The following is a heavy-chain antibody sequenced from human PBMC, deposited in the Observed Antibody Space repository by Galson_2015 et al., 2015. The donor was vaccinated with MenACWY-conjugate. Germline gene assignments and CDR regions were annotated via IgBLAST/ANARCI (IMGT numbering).Heavy chain of an antibody. D-gene: IGHD3-9*01. CDR3: AKDGGLRYLDWFKDY. Sequence: SLRLSCAASGFTLSSYTMIWVRQAPGKGLEWVSSITSSSSYMYYADSVKGRFTISRDNSKNTLYLQMNSLRAEDTAVFYCAKDGGLRYLDWFKDYWSQGTQVTVSS. V-gene: IGHV3-21*01. J-gene: IGHJ4*02. CDR2: ITSSSSYM. CDR1: GFTLSSYT.